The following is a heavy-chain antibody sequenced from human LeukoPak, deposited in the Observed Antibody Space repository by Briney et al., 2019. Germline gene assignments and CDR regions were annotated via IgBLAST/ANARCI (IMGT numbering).Heavy chain of an antibody. D-gene: IGHD6-13*01. V-gene: IGHV3-7*03. CDR3: AKDFPVAAAGTDY. Sequence: GGSLRLSCEGSAFIFSGHWMNWVRQTPGKGQEWVASIKEDGSERQYVDSVKGRFSISRDNTKGSLFLQLNSLRAEDTAVYYCAKDFPVAAAGTDYWGQGTLVTVSS. CDR1: AFIFSGHW. J-gene: IGHJ4*02. CDR2: IKEDGSER.